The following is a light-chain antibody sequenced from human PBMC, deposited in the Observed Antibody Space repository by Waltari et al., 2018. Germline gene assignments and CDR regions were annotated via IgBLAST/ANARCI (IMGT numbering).Light chain of an antibody. CDR2: DVS. CDR1: SSDGGGYNY. V-gene: IGLV2-14*03. CDR3: SSYTSSSTLLYV. J-gene: IGLJ1*01. Sequence: QSALTQPASVSGSPGQSITIPCTGTSSDGGGYNYVSWYQQHPGKAPKLMIYDVSNRPSGVSNRFSGSKSGNTASLTISGLQAEDEADYYCSSYTSSSTLLYVFGTGTKVTVL.